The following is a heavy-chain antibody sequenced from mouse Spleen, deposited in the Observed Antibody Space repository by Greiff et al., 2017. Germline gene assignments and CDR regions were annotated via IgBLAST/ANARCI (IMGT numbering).Heavy chain of an antibody. CDR2: IRLKSDNYAT. D-gene: IGHD3-3*01. V-gene: IGHV6-3*01. CDR3: TGGGTDDY. CDR1: GFTFSNYW. Sequence: EVKVVESGGGLVQPGGSMKLSCVASGFTFSNYWMNWVRQSPEKGLEWVAQIRLKSDNYATHYAESVKGRFTISRDDSKSSVYLQMNNLRAEDTGIYYCTGGGTDDYWGQGTTLTVSS. J-gene: IGHJ2*01.